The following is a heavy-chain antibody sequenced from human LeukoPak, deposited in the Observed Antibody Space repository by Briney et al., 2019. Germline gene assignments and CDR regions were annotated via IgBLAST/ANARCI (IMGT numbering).Heavy chain of an antibody. CDR2: ISGSGDSS. V-gene: IGHV3-23*01. Sequence: GGSLRLSCATSGFTFSSYSMGWVRQAPGKGLEWVSSISGSGDSSYYADSVKGRFTISRDKCKNTLYLQLTSLRTEDTALYYCGKDHIVGHTTPFDFRGQGTLVTVSS. D-gene: IGHD1-26*01. CDR1: GFTFSSYS. J-gene: IGHJ4*02. CDR3: GKDHIVGHTTPFDF.